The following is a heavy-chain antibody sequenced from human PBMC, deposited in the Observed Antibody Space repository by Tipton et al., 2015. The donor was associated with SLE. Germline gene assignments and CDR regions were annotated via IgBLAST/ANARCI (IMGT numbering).Heavy chain of an antibody. CDR2: IYYSGST. CDR3: ARKGVATMRY. Sequence: TLSLTCAVSGYSISSYYWSWIRQPPGKGLEWIGYIYYSGSTNYNPSLRSRVTISVDTSKNQFSLKLNSVTAADTAVYYCARKGVATMRYWGQGILVTVSS. D-gene: IGHD5-12*01. J-gene: IGHJ4*02. CDR1: GYSISSYY. V-gene: IGHV4-59*12.